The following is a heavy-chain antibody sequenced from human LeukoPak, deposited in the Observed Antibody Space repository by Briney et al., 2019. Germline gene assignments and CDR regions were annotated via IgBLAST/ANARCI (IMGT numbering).Heavy chain of an antibody. CDR2: IYYSGNT. CDR1: GVSISSSNSY. Sequence: SETLSLTCTVSGVSISSSNSYWGWIRQPPGKVLEWIGSIYYSGNTYYNASLKSQVSISIDTSKNQFSLRLTSVTAADTAVYYCARQTGSGLFILPGGQGTLVTVSS. V-gene: IGHV4-39*01. CDR3: ARQTGSGLFILP. J-gene: IGHJ4*02. D-gene: IGHD3/OR15-3a*01.